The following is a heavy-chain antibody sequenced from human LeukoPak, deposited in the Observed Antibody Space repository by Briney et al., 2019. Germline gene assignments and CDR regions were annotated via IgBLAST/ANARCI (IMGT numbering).Heavy chain of an antibody. Sequence: SVKVSCKASGGTFSSYAISWVRQAPGQGLEWMGGIIPIFGTANYAQKFQGRVTITTDESTSTACMELSSLRSEDTAVYYCARVSEASGYYYYYYMDVWGKGTTVTVSS. V-gene: IGHV1-69*05. D-gene: IGHD3-16*02. CDR1: GGTFSSYA. CDR2: IIPIFGTA. J-gene: IGHJ6*03. CDR3: ARVSEASGYYYYYYMDV.